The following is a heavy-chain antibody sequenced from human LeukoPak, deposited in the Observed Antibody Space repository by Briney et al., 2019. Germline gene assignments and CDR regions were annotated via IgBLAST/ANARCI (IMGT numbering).Heavy chain of an antibody. CDR3: ARWGSGQMTNSEFDP. CDR1: GYTFTGYY. J-gene: IGHJ5*02. V-gene: IGHV1-2*02. Sequence: GASVKVSCKASGYTFTGYYMHWVRQAPGQGLEWMGWINPNSGGTNYAQKFQGRVTMTRDTSISTAYMELSRLRSDDTAVYYCARWGSGQMTNSEFDPWGQGTLVTVSS. CDR2: INPNSGGT. D-gene: IGHD4-11*01.